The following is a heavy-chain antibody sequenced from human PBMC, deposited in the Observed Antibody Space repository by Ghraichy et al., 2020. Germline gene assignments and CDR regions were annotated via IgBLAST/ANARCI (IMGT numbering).Heavy chain of an antibody. CDR1: GYTFTGYY. CDR2: INPNSGGT. Sequence: ASVKVSCKASGYTFTGYYMHWVRQAPGQGLEWMGWINPNSGGTNYAQKFQGRVTMTRDTSISTAYMELSRLRSDDMAVYYCARVEGRYSGYDFYLFYWCQGTLVTVAS. CDR3: ARVEGRYSGYDFYLFY. D-gene: IGHD5-12*01. V-gene: IGHV1-2*02. J-gene: IGHJ4*02.